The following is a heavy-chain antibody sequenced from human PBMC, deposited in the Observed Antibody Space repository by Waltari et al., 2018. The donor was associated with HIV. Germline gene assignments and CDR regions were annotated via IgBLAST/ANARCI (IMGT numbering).Heavy chain of an antibody. CDR2: IYYSGST. Sequence: QVQLQESGPRLVKPSQTLSLTCTVSGGSISSGGYSWSWIRQHPGKGLEWIGYIYYSGSTYYNPSLKSRVTISVDTSKNQFSLKLSSVTAADTAVYYCARGRVYGAHGYFDLWGRGTLVTVSS. D-gene: IGHD4-17*01. CDR3: ARGRVYGAHGYFDL. J-gene: IGHJ2*01. CDR1: GGSISSGGYS. V-gene: IGHV4-31*03.